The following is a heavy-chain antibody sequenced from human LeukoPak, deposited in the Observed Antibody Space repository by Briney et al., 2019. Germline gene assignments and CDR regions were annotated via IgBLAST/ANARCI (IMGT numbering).Heavy chain of an antibody. CDR1: GFTFSSYS. D-gene: IGHD6-19*01. CDR2: ISSSISYI. J-gene: IGHJ6*02. CDR3: ASNPFSSGWNYYDYYVMDV. Sequence: GRSLRLSCAASGFTFSSYSMYWVRQAQGKGLEWVSSISSSISYIYYADSVKGRFTICRDNAKNALYLRMNSLRAEDTAVYYCASNPFSSGWNYYDYYVMDVWGQGTTVTVSS. V-gene: IGHV3-21*01.